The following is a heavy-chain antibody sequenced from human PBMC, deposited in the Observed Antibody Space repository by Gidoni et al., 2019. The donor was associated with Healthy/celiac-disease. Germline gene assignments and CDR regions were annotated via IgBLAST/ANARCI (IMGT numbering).Heavy chain of an antibody. V-gene: IGHV3-30*18. J-gene: IGHJ6*02. Sequence: QVQLVESGGGVVQPGRSLRLSCAASGFTFSSYGMHGVRQAPGKGLEWVAVISYEGSNKYYADSVKGRFTISRDNSKNTLYLQMNSLRAEDTAVYYCAKDLLTIFGGRGMYYYYGMDVWGQGTTVTVSS. D-gene: IGHD3-3*01. CDR2: ISYEGSNK. CDR3: AKDLLTIFGGRGMYYYYGMDV. CDR1: GFTFSSYG.